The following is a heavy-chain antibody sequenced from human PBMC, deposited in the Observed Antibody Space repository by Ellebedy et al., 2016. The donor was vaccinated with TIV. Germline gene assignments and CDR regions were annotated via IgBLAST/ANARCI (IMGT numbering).Heavy chain of an antibody. CDR3: ARVGSIGVRYFDWLLSRMYYFDY. D-gene: IGHD3-9*01. CDR1: GYTFTSYD. J-gene: IGHJ4*02. CDR2: MNPNSGNT. V-gene: IGHV1-8*01. Sequence: ASVKVSXXASGYTFTSYDINWVRQATGQGLEWMGWMNPNSGNTGYAQKFQGRVTMTRNTSISTAYMELSSLRSEDTAVYYCARVGSIGVRYFDWLLSRMYYFDYWGQGTLVTVSS.